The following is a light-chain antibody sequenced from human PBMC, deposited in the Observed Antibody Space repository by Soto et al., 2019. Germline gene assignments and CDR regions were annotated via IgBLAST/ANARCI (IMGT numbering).Light chain of an antibody. CDR2: GAS. J-gene: IGKJ1*01. V-gene: IGKV3-20*01. Sequence: EIVLTQSPGTVSLAPGERATLSCRASQSISSRYLGWYQQKPGQAPRFLISGASTRATGIPDRFSGSGSGTDFTLTISILEPEDFAVYYCQQYGSSPTTFGQGTKLDIK. CDR3: QQYGSSPTT. CDR1: QSISSRY.